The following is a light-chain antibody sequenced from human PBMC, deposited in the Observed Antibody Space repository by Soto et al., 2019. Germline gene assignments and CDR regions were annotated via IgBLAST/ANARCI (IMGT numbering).Light chain of an antibody. J-gene: IGKJ2*01. CDR1: QSVSSSY. Sequence: EIVLTQSPGTLSLSPGERATLSCRASQSVSSSYLAWYQQKPGQAPRLLIYGASSRATGIPDRFSGSGSGTDFTLTISRLDPEDVAVYYCQQYGNSYTFGQGTKLEIK. CDR2: GAS. V-gene: IGKV3-20*01. CDR3: QQYGNSYT.